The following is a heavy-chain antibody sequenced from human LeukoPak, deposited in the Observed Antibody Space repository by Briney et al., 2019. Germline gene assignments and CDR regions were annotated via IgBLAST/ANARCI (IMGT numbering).Heavy chain of an antibody. J-gene: IGHJ5*02. V-gene: IGHV3-73*01. Sequence: GGSLRLSCAASGFTFSDSSIHWVRQASGKGLEWIGLMEKELNGYATAYAASVRGRFTIFRDDSQNTAYLQMDSLKTEDTALYYCTRDSGTYSWLDPWGQGTLVTVSS. CDR3: TRDSGTYSWLDP. CDR1: GFTFSDSS. D-gene: IGHD1-26*01. CDR2: MEKELNGYAT.